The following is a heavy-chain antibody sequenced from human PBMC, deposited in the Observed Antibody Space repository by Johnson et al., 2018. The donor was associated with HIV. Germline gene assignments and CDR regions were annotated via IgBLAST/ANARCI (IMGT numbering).Heavy chain of an antibody. D-gene: IGHD6-19*01. CDR3: ARVALTVAGIAFDTLDV. V-gene: IGHV3-53*01. Sequence: VQLVESGGGLIQPGGSLRLSCAASGFSVTNTSVSWVRQAPGKGLEWVSVIYSGGGTSSADSVRGRFIISRDNSKNTLYLQMNSLRAEDTAVYYCARVALTVAGIAFDTLDVWGQGTMVIVSS. J-gene: IGHJ3*01. CDR2: IYSGGGT. CDR1: GFSVTNTS.